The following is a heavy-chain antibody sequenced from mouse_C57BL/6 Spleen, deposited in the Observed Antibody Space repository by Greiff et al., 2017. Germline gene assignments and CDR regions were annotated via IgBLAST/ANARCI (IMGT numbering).Heavy chain of an antibody. D-gene: IGHD1-1*01. Sequence: QVQLQQSGAELARPGASVKLSCKASGYTFTSYGISWVKQRTGQGLEWIGEIYPRSGNTYYNEKFKGKATLTADKSSSTAYMELRSLTSEDSAVYVCARDYYGSSYGYFDVWGTGTTVTVSS. CDR3: ARDYYGSSYGYFDV. CDR2: IYPRSGNT. J-gene: IGHJ1*03. CDR1: GYTFTSYG. V-gene: IGHV1-81*01.